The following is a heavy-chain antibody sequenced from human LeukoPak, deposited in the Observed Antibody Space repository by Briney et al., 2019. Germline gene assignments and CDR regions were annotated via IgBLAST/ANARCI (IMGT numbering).Heavy chain of an antibody. CDR2: ISSSSSTI. V-gene: IGHV3-48*01. CDR3: ARISSGALIDAFDI. J-gene: IGHJ3*02. CDR1: GFTFSSYA. D-gene: IGHD3-22*01. Sequence: HPGGSLRLSCAASGFTFSSYAMSWVRQAPGKGLEWVSYISSSSSTIYYADSVKGRFTISRDNAKNSLYLQMNSLRAEDTAVYYCARISSGALIDAFDIWGQGTMVTVSS.